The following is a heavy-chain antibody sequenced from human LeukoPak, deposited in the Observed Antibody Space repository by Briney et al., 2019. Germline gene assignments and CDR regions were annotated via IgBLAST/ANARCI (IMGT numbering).Heavy chain of an antibody. CDR2: ISGSGGST. CDR3: ANALRHNSGWYYQH. CDR1: GFTFSSYA. J-gene: IGHJ1*01. V-gene: IGHV3-23*01. D-gene: IGHD6-19*01. Sequence: PGGSLRLSCAASGFTFSSYALSGVRQATRKGVECVSAISGSGGSTHYADSVKGRFTISRDNSKNTLYLQTNSLRAEDTAVYYCANALRHNSGWYYQHWGQGTLVTVSS.